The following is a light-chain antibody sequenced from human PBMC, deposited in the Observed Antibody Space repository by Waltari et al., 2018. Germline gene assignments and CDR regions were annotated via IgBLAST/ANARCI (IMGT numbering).Light chain of an antibody. J-gene: IGKJ4*01. CDR3: QQRRNWPLT. V-gene: IGKV3-11*01. CDR1: QSVTNY. CDR2: DTS. Sequence: DIVLTQSPAILSLSPGERASLSCRASQSVTNYLTGYQQTPGQAPRLLISDTSNRATGIPASFSGSGFATDFTLTISSLEPDDFAVYYCQQRRNWPLTFGGGTKVEIK.